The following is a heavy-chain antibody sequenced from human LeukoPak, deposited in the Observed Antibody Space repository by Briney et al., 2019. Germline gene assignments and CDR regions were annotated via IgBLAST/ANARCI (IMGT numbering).Heavy chain of an antibody. CDR1: GGPISSYY. V-gene: IGHV4-59*01. Sequence: SETLSLTCTVSGGPISSYYWSWIRQPPGKGLEWIGYIYYSGSTNYNPSLKSRVTISVDTSKNQFSLKLSSVTAADTAVYYCARGYFDWLPDYWGQGTLVTVSS. J-gene: IGHJ4*02. CDR2: IYYSGST. D-gene: IGHD3-9*01. CDR3: ARGYFDWLPDY.